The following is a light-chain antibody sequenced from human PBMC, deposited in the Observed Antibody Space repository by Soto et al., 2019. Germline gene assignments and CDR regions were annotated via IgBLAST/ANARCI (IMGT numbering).Light chain of an antibody. CDR1: ESVNIY. Sequence: IVLTQSPVTLSLSPGERATLSCRASESVNIYMAWYQQRPGQAPRLLIYDASTRATGIPSRFSGSGSGTDFTLTISSPEPEDFAVYYCQLRSSSVFTFGPGTKVDIK. V-gene: IGKV3-11*01. CDR3: QLRSSSVFT. CDR2: DAS. J-gene: IGKJ3*01.